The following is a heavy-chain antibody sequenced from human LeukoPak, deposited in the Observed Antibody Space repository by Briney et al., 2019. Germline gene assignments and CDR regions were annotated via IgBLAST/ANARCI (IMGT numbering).Heavy chain of an antibody. CDR2: IRYDGSNK. V-gene: IGHV3-30*02. CDR1: GFTFSSYG. D-gene: IGHD2-2*01. J-gene: IGHJ6*03. Sequence: GGSLRLSCAASGFTFSSYGMHWVRQAPGKGLEWVAFIRYDGSNKYYADSVKGRFTISRDNSKNTLYLQMNSLRAEDTAVYYCANSLCSSTSCYCYYMDVWGKGTTVTVSS. CDR3: ANSLCSSTSCYCYYMDV.